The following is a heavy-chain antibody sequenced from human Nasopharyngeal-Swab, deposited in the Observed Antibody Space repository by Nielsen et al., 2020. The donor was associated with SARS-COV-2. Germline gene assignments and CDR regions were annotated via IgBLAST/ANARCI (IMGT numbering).Heavy chain of an antibody. CDR2: INWNGNST. CDR3: ARAQGCPLTVSGAYYFDY. Sequence: GESLKISCAASGFTFDDYGMNWVRQAPGKGLEWVSGINWNGNSTGYADSVKGRFTISRDNAKNSLYLQMNSLRAEDTALYHCARAQGCPLTVSGAYYFDYWGQGTLVTVSS. D-gene: IGHD3-3*01. V-gene: IGHV3-20*01. CDR1: GFTFDDYG. J-gene: IGHJ4*02.